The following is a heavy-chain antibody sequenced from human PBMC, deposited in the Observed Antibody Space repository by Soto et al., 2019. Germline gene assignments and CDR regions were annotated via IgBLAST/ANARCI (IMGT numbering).Heavy chain of an antibody. D-gene: IGHD1-7*01. V-gene: IGHV3-23*01. CDR2: ISYSADKT. Sequence: PGGSLRLSCAASGFTFSNYVMNWVRQATGKGLEWVSTISYSADKTFYADSVKGRFTISRDNSRDTLFLQMNSLRADDAAVYYCARRARTATTNWGAFDIWGQGTMVTVSS. CDR3: ARRARTATTNWGAFDI. J-gene: IGHJ3*02. CDR1: GFTFSNYV.